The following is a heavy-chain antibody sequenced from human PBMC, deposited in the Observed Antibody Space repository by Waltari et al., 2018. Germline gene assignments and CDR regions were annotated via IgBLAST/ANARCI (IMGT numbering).Heavy chain of an antibody. CDR3: ATRMVRGVRSDY. D-gene: IGHD3-10*01. Sequence: QVQLVQSGAEVKKPGASVKVSCKVSGYTLTALSMPSVRQAPGKGLEWMGGFDPEDGETIYAQKFQGRVTMTEDTSTDTAYMELSSLRSEDTAVYYCATRMVRGVRSDYWGQGTLVTVSS. J-gene: IGHJ4*02. CDR2: FDPEDGET. CDR1: GYTLTALS. V-gene: IGHV1-24*01.